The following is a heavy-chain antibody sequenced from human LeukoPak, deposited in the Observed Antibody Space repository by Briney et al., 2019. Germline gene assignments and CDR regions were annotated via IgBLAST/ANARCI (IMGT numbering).Heavy chain of an antibody. CDR2: IYDSGST. V-gene: IGHV4-59*01. CDR1: GGSLRSYY. CDR3: ARDGYYYYGVDV. J-gene: IGHJ6*02. Sequence: PSETLSLTCIVSGGSLRSYYWNWIRQTPGKGLEWIGYIYDSGSTNYNPSLKSRVTISVDTSKNQFSLKLSSVTAADTAVYYCARDGYYYYGVDVWGQGTTVTVSS.